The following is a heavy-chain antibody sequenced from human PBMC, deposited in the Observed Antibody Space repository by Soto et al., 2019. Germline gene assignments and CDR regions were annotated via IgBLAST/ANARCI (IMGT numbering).Heavy chain of an antibody. CDR3: ARGGKNQLLRRCYNYFDP. Sequence: QLQLQESGSGLVKPSQTLSLTCAVSGGSISSGDFSWNWIRQPPGKGLEWIGYINHSGSTSYNPSLKSRVNISVDRSKNQFSLRLSSVTAADTAVYYCARGGKNQLLRRCYNYFDPWGQGILVTVSS. J-gene: IGHJ5*02. CDR1: GGSISSGDFS. D-gene: IGHD2-2*01. CDR2: INHSGST. V-gene: IGHV4-30-2*01.